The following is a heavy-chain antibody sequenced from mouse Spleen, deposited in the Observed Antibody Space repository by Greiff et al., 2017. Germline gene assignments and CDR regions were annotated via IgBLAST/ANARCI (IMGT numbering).Heavy chain of an antibody. J-gene: IGHJ3*01. Sequence: VQLKQSGPELVKPGASVKISCKASGYSFTDYNMNWVKQSNGKSLEWIGVINPNYGTTSYNQKFKGKATLTADKSSSTAYMQLSSLTYEDSAVYYCARRDTGFAYWGQGTLVTVSA. CDR2: INPNYGTT. V-gene: IGHV1-39*01. D-gene: IGHD1-1*01. CDR3: ARRDTGFAY. CDR1: GYSFTDYN.